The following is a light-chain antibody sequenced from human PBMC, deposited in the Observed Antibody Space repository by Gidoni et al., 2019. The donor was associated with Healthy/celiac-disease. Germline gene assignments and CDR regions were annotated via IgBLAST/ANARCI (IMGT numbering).Light chain of an antibody. CDR1: SLRSYY. CDR3: NSRDSSGNHVV. CDR2: GKN. V-gene: IGLV3-19*01. Sequence: SSELPQDPAVSVALGQTVRITCQGDSLRSYYARWYQQKPGQAPVLVIYGKNNRPSGIPDRFSGSSSGNTDSLTITGAQAEDEADYYCNSRDSSGNHVVFGGGTKLTAL. J-gene: IGLJ2*01.